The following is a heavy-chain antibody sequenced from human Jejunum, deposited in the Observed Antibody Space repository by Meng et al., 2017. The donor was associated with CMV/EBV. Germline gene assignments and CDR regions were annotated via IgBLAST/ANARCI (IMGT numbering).Heavy chain of an antibody. CDR3: ARVAPVGAQEIDY. J-gene: IGHJ4*02. CDR1: GGSISRSNFY. Sequence: QHQQSGPVLDTPSDTLSLTYAVSGGSISRSNFYWGWIHQSPGKGLEWIGNIYYSGTTYYNPSLKSRVTISVDTSKNQFSLKLSSMTAAYTAVYYXARVAPVGAQEIDYWGQGTLVTVSS. V-gene: IGHV4-39*07. CDR2: IYYSGTT. D-gene: IGHD1-26*01.